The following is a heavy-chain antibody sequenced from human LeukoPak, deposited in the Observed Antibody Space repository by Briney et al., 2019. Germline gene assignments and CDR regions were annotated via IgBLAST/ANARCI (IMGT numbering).Heavy chain of an antibody. Sequence: KPSETLSLTCTVSGGSISSSSYYWGWIRQPAGKGLEWIGSIYYSGSTYYNPSLKSRVTISVDTSKNQFSLKLSSVTAADTAVYYCARHRDGSGSYYPPGAFDFWGQGTLVTVSS. V-gene: IGHV4-39*01. J-gene: IGHJ4*02. D-gene: IGHD3-10*01. CDR2: IYYSGST. CDR1: GGSISSSSYY. CDR3: ARHRDGSGSYYPPGAFDF.